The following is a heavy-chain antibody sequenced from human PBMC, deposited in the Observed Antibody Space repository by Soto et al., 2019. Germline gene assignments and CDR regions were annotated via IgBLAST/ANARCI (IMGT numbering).Heavy chain of an antibody. D-gene: IGHD6-19*01. CDR3: AAPGIAVADPGNWFDP. V-gene: IGHV1-58*01. Sequence: QMQLVQSGPEVKKPGTSVKVSCKASGFTFTSSAVQWVRQARGQRLEWIGWIVVGSGNTNYAQKFQERVTITRDMSTSTAYMELSSLRSEDTAVYYCAAPGIAVADPGNWFDPWGQGTLVIVSS. CDR1: GFTFTSSA. CDR2: IVVGSGNT. J-gene: IGHJ5*02.